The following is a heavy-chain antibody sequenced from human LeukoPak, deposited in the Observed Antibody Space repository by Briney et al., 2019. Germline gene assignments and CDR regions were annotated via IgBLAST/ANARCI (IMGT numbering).Heavy chain of an antibody. CDR2: INHSGST. CDR3: ARALDY. Sequence: SETLSLTCAVYGGSFSGYYWSWIRQPPGKGLEWIGEINHSGSTNYNPSLKSRVTISVDTSKNQFSLKLSSVTAADTAVYHCARALDYWGQGTLVTVSS. J-gene: IGHJ4*02. CDR1: GGSFSGYY. V-gene: IGHV4-34*01.